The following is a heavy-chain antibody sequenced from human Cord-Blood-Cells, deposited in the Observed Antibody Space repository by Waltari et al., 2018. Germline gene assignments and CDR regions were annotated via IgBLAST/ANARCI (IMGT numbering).Heavy chain of an antibody. J-gene: IGHJ4*02. CDR3: ARGPITGVDY. CDR1: GFTFSSYA. D-gene: IGHD1-20*01. V-gene: IGHV3-30-3*01. Sequence: QVQLVESGGGVVQPGRSLRLSCAASGFTFSSYAMHWVRQAPGKGLEWVAVISYDGNNKYYADSVKGRFTISRDNSKNTLYLQMNSLRAEDTAVYYCARGPITGVDYWGQGTLVTVSS. CDR2: ISYDGNNK.